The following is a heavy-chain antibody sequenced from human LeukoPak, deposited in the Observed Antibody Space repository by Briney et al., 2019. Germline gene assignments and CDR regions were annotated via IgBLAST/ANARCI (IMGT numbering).Heavy chain of an antibody. J-gene: IGHJ4*02. V-gene: IGHV3-15*07. CDR2: IKSKTDGRTT. Sequence: GGSLRLSCAASGFTFSNAWMNWVRQAPGKGLERVGRIKSKTDGRTTDYAAPVKGRFAISRDDSKNTLYLQMNSLITEDTAVYYCTLDRDFWSGYPYWGQGTLVTVSS. CDR1: GFTFSNAW. D-gene: IGHD3-3*01. CDR3: TLDRDFWSGYPY.